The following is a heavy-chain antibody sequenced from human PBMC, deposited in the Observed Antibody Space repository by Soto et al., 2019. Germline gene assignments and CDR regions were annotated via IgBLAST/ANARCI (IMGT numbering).Heavy chain of an antibody. D-gene: IGHD2-15*01. CDR3: ASTMVRTRYSSGGSYRYYYYMDV. V-gene: IGHV4-59*08. J-gene: IGHJ6*03. CDR2: IYYSGST. CDR1: GGSISSYY. Sequence: QVQLQESGPGLVKPSETLSLTCTVSGGSISSYYWSWIRQPPGKGLEWIAYIYYSGSTNYNPSLKSRVTISVDTSKNQFSLKLSSVTAADTAVYYCASTMVRTRYSSGGSYRYYYYMDVWGKGTTVTVSS.